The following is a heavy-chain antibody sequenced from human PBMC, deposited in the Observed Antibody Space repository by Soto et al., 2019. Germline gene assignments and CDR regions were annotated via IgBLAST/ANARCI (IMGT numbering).Heavy chain of an antibody. CDR2: INHSGST. D-gene: IGHD1-7*01. CDR3: ARDDASIAQSWNYNWFDS. V-gene: IGHV4-34*01. J-gene: IGHJ5*01. Sequence: SETLSLTCAVYGGSFSGYYWSWIRQPPGKGLEWIGEINHSGSTNYNPSLKSRVTISVDTPKNQFSLKLSSVTAADTAVYYCARDDASIAQSWNYNWFDSWGKGTLVTXS. CDR1: GGSFSGYY.